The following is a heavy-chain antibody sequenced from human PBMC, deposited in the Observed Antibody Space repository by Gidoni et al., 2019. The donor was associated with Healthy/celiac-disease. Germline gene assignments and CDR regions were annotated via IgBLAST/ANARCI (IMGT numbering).Heavy chain of an antibody. CDR2: ISSSSSYI. CDR1: GFTFSSYS. Sequence: EVPLVVSGGGLVKHGGSLILSCPASGFTFSSYSRNWVRQAQGKGLEWVSSISSSSSYIYYADSVKGRFTISRDNAKNSLYLQMNSLRAEDTAVYYCATRYGSGSYYPTDDAFDIWGQGTMVTVSS. D-gene: IGHD3-10*01. J-gene: IGHJ3*02. V-gene: IGHV3-21*01. CDR3: ATRYGSGSYYPTDDAFDI.